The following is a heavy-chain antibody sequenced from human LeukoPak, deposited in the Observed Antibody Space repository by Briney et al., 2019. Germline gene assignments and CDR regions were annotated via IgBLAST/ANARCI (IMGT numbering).Heavy chain of an antibody. CDR2: IWYDGSNK. Sequence: SGGSLRLSCAASGFTFSSYGMHWVRQAPGKGQEWVAVIWYDGSNKYYADSVKGRFTISRDNSKNTLYLQMNSLRAEDTAVYYCARWGSDSSGYYFDYWGQGTLVTVSS. CDR1: GFTFSSYG. J-gene: IGHJ4*02. CDR3: ARWGSDSSGYYFDY. D-gene: IGHD3-22*01. V-gene: IGHV3-33*01.